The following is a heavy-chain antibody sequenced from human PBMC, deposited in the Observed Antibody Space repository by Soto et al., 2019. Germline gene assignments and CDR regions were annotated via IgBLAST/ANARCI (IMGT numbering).Heavy chain of an antibody. J-gene: IGHJ6*01. CDR1: GVTFSNAA. V-gene: IGHV1-69*01. CDR2: IIPIFGGA. D-gene: IGHD2-2*02. Sequence: VQVVQSEAEAKKPGSSVKLSCEVSGVTFSNAAFSWVRQAPGQGLEWMGGIIPIFGGAKYAQKCQGRVELTPDELTEILYMGVNSLTIDYTAVYFCARDVQYRHQAIITEYFGIDVWGQGTTVTVS. CDR3: ARDVQYRHQAIITEYFGIDV.